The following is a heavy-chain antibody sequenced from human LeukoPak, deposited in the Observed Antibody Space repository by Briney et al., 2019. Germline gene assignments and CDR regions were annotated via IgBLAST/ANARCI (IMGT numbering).Heavy chain of an antibody. Sequence: SETLSLTCTVSGGSISTTNYYWGWIRQPPGKGLEWIGHIYYDGRTYYNPSLKSRVTMSVDTSKNQFSLKLSSVTAADTAVYYCARHRGSSSEFDPWGLGTLVTISS. J-gene: IGHJ5*02. CDR2: IYYDGRT. V-gene: IGHV4-39*01. CDR1: GGSISTTNYY. CDR3: ARHRGSSSEFDP. D-gene: IGHD6-6*01.